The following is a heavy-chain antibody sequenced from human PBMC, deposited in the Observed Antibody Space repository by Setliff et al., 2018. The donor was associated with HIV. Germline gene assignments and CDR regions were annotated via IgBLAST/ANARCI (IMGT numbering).Heavy chain of an antibody. Sequence: PGGSLRLSCSASGFTFRSYWMTWVRQPPGKGLEWVANIKQDGNEEDYLDSVRGRFTISRDNAKNSVYLQMNNLKLEDTAVYYCARDLIPPRNKWNYGVDHWGQGTLVTVSS. CDR2: IKQDGNEE. J-gene: IGHJ4*02. V-gene: IGHV3-7*01. CDR3: ARDLIPPRNKWNYGVDH. D-gene: IGHD1-7*01. CDR1: GFTFRSYW.